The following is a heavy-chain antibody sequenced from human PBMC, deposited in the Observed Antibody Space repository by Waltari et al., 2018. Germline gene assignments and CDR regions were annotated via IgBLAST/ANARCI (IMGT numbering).Heavy chain of an antibody. Sequence: QVQLVQSGAEVKKPGSSVKVSCKASGGTFSSYAISWVRQAPGQGLEWMGRINPNSGGTNYAQKFQGRVTMTRDTSISTAYMELSRLRSDDTAVYYCARTSTGTIDYWGQGTLVTVSS. V-gene: IGHV1-2*06. D-gene: IGHD1-7*01. CDR2: INPNSGGT. J-gene: IGHJ4*02. CDR1: GGTFSSYA. CDR3: ARTSTGTIDY.